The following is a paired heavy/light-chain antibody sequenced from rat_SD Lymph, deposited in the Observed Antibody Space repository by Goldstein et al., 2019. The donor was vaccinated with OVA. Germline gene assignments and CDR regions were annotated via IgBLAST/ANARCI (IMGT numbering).Light chain of an antibody. V-gene: IGKV3S14*01. J-gene: IGKJ2-3*01. CDR1: QNVDNFGKSY. CDR2: KAS. Sequence: DIVLTQSPALAVSLGQKTTMSCKTSQNVDNFGKSYIHWYQQKPGQQPKLLIYKASNLASGVPARFSGSGSGTDFTLTIDPVEADDTATYFCQQSWNDPYTFGAGTKLGL. CDR3: QQSWNDPYT.
Heavy chain of an antibody. J-gene: IGHJ2*01. CDR1: GFSLASYS. CDR2: MWSDGHT. Sequence: QVQLKESGPGLVQPSRTLSLTCTVSGFSLASYSVHWVRQHSGKRLEWMGRMWSDGHTSYNSAFTGRLSINRDTPKSHVFLHMNGLQAEDTGTYYCARASPYYYDGTSDLGYFDNWGQGLLVTVPS. D-gene: IGHD1-12*02. V-gene: IGHV2S18*01. CDR3: ARASPYYYDGTSDLGYFDN.